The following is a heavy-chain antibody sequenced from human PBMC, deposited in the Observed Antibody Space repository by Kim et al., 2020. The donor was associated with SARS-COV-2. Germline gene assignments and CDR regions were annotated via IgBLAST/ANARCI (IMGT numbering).Heavy chain of an antibody. CDR3: ASPLILRYFDWSPDAFDI. CDR1: GGTFSSYA. J-gene: IGHJ3*02. D-gene: IGHD3-9*01. V-gene: IGHV1-69*13. CDR2: IIPIFGTA. Sequence: SVKVSCKASGGTFSSYAISWVRQAPGQGLEWMGGIIPIFGTANYAQKFQGRVTITADESTSTAYMELSSLRSEDTAVYYCASPLILRYFDWSPDAFDIWGQGTMVTVSS.